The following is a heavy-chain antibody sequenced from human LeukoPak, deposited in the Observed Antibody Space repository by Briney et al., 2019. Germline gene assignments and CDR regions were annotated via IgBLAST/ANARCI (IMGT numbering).Heavy chain of an antibody. CDR3: VGPDSQFDC. CDR1: GFTFSDQS. D-gene: IGHD4-11*01. CDR2: ISANSLHI. J-gene: IGHJ4*02. V-gene: IGHV3-21*01. Sequence: EGSLRLSCAASGFTFSDQSMNWVRQAPGKGLEWVSSISANSLHIFYADSVKGRFTISRDNAKNSLYLQMNNLRAEDTAVYYCVGPDSQFDCWGQGTLVTVSS.